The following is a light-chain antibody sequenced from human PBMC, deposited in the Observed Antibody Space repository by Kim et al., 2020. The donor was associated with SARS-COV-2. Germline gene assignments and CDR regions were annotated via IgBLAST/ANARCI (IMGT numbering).Light chain of an antibody. Sequence: ASVKLTCTLSSGHSSYASAWHQQQPEKGPRYLMKLNSDGSHSKGDGIPDRFSGSSSGAERYLTISSLQSEDEADYYCQTWGTGLGVFGTGTKVTVL. CDR1: SGHSSYA. V-gene: IGLV4-69*01. CDR3: QTWGTGLGV. CDR2: LNSDGSH. J-gene: IGLJ1*01.